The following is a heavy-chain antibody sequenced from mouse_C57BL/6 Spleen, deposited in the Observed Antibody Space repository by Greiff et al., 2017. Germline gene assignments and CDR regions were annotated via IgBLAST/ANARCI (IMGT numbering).Heavy chain of an antibody. D-gene: IGHD2-4*01. Sequence: EVMLVESGGGLVKPGGSLKLSCAASGFTFSSYAMSWVRQTPEKRLEWVATISDGGSYTYYPDNVKGRFTISRDNAKNNLYLQMSHLKSEDTAMYYCARAPYDYDVGFAYWGQGTLVTVSA. CDR3: ARAPYDYDVGFAY. J-gene: IGHJ3*01. CDR1: GFTFSSYA. V-gene: IGHV5-4*03. CDR2: ISDGGSYT.